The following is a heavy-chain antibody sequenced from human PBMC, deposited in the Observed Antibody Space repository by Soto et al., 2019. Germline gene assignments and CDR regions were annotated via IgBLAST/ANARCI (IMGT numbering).Heavy chain of an antibody. V-gene: IGHV4-31*03. CDR2: TYHTGST. CDR1: GGSISVGVYY. Sequence: QVQLQESGPGLVKPSQTLSLTCTVSGGSISVGVYYWNWIRQLPGKGPEWIGYTYHTGSTYYNPSLESRVTISVVPSKIQFSLRLSSVTAADTAAYYCARIGNPDASLYFDFWGQGTLVTVSS. CDR3: ARIGNPDASLYFDF. J-gene: IGHJ4*02. D-gene: IGHD2-2*01.